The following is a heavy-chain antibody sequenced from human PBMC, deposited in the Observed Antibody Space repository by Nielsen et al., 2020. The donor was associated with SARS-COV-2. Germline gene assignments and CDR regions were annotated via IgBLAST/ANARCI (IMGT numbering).Heavy chain of an antibody. V-gene: IGHV1-46*01. CDR2: INPSGGST. D-gene: IGHD3-22*01. Sequence: ASLKVSCKASGYTFTSYYMHWVRQAPGQGLEWMGIINPSGGSTSYAQKFQGRVTMTRDTATSTVYMELSSLRSEDTAVYYCARAPPGNYDSSGYSFDYWGQGTLVTVSS. CDR1: GYTFTSYY. CDR3: ARAPPGNYDSSGYSFDY. J-gene: IGHJ4*02.